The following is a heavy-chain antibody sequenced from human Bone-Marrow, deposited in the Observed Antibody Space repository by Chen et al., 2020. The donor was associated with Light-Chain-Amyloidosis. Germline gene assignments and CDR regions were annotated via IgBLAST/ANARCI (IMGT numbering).Heavy chain of an antibody. V-gene: IGHV3-30*02. J-gene: IGHJ4*02. CDR1: GFVFTTYG. Sequence: VRLVESGGGVVRPGGSLRLSCTVPGFVFTTYGFQWVRQAPGKGLEWVSFVRVDGSDKYYADSVKCRFTISRDDSKNTLYLQMNSLRPEDTAVYYCAQLYSYGRPFNHWGQGTLVSVSS. CDR2: VRVDGSDK. CDR3: AQLYSYGRPFNH. D-gene: IGHD5-18*01.